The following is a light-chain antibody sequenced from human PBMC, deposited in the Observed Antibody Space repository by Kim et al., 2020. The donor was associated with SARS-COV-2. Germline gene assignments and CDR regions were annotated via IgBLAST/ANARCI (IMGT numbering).Light chain of an antibody. CDR2: GAS. Sequence: EIVMTQSPATLSVSPGERATLSCRASQSVRSNLAWYQQKPGQAPRLLIYGASTRATGIPARFSGSGSGTEFTLTISSLQSEDFAVYYCKKYNNWGTWRLGKGTKVDIK. CDR3: KKYNNWGTWR. J-gene: IGKJ1*01. V-gene: IGKV3-15*01. CDR1: QSVRSN.